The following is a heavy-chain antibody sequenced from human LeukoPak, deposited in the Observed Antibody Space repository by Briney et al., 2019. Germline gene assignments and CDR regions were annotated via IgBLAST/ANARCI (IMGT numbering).Heavy chain of an antibody. J-gene: IGHJ4*02. CDR3: ARSGARGSWKLWYYFDY. V-gene: IGHV4-34*01. CDR2: INHSGST. Sequence: SETLSLTCAVYGGSFSGYYWSWIRQPPGKGLGWIGEINHSGSTNYNPSLKSRVTISVDTSKNQFSLKLSSVTAADTAVYYCARSGARGSWKLWYYFDYWGQGTLVTVSS. D-gene: IGHD6-13*01. CDR1: GGSFSGYY.